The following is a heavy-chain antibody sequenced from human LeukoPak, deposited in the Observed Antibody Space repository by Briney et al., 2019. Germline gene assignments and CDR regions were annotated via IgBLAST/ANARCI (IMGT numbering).Heavy chain of an antibody. CDR1: GITFSSYS. CDR3: ARGGLSIMGY. Sequence: GGSLRLSCGASGITFSSYSVNWVRQAPGKGLEWVSYISSSGSTKYYADSVKGRFTISRDNARNSLYLQMNSLRAEDTAVCFCARGGLSIMGYWGQGTLVTVSS. CDR2: ISSSGSTK. V-gene: IGHV3-48*01. J-gene: IGHJ4*02. D-gene: IGHD2/OR15-2a*01.